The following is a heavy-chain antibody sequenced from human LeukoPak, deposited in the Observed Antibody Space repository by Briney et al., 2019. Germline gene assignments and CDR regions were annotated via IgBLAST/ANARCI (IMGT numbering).Heavy chain of an antibody. D-gene: IGHD6-6*01. CDR1: GFTFSSYS. CDR2: ISSSSSYI. CDR3: ARDLVGSSSAGDY. V-gene: IGHV3-21*01. Sequence: NPGGSLRLSCAAPGFTFSSYSMNWVRQAPGKGLEWVSSISSSSSYIYYADSVKGRFTISRDNAKNSLYLQMNSLRAEDTAVYYCARDLVGSSSAGDYWGQGTLVTVSS. J-gene: IGHJ4*02.